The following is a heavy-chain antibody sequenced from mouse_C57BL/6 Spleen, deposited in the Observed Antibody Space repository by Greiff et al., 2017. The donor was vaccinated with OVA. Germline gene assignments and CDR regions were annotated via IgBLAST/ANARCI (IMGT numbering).Heavy chain of an antibody. J-gene: IGHJ3*01. CDR2: IDPSDSET. CDR1: GYTFTSYW. D-gene: IGHD1-1*01. Sequence: QVQLQQPGAELVRPGSSVKLSCKASGYTFTSYWMHWVKQRPIQGLEWIGNIDPSDSETHYNQKFKDKATLTVDKSSSTAYMQLSSLTSEDSAVYYCARAVYYGSSFAYWGQGTLVTVSA. CDR3: ARAVYYGSSFAY. V-gene: IGHV1-52*01.